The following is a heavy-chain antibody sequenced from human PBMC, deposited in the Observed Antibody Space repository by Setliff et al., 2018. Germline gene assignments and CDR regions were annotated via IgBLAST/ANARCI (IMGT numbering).Heavy chain of an antibody. J-gene: IGHJ5*02. CDR3: ARDPFRNYDTAPVWFDP. CDR2: ISSSSSTI. D-gene: IGHD3-22*01. V-gene: IGHV3-48*01. Sequence: GGSLRLSCAASGFTFSDYSMNWVRQAPGKGLEWVSDISSSSSTIYYADSVKGRFTISRDNAQNSLYLQMNSLRAEDTAVYYCARDPFRNYDTAPVWFDPWGQGTLVTVSS. CDR1: GFTFSDYS.